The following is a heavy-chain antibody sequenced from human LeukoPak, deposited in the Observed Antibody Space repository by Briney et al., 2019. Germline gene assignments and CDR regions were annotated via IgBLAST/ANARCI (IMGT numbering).Heavy chain of an antibody. Sequence: SETLSLTCTVSGASISGSVYYGGWIRQPPGEGLEWMGSIYSRVSTYYNASLQTRVTIPIETSKNQISLRLTSVTAAETAMYYCAKSGGYGLIDSWGEGTLVTVSS. J-gene: IGHJ4*02. CDR3: AKSGGYGLIDS. CDR2: IYSRVST. CDR1: GASISGSVYY. D-gene: IGHD1-26*01. V-gene: IGHV4-39*01.